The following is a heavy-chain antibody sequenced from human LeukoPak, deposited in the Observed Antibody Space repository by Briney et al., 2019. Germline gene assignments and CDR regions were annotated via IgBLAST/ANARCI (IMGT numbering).Heavy chain of an antibody. CDR3: AKDPGAL. J-gene: IGHJ4*02. D-gene: IGHD3-10*01. V-gene: IGHV3-48*01. Sequence: GGSLRLSCAASGFTFSSYSMNWVRQAPGKGLEWVSYISSSSSTIYYADSVKGRFTISRDNSKNTLYLQMNSLRAEDTAVYYCAKDPGALWGQGTLVTVSS. CDR1: GFTFSSYS. CDR2: ISSSSSTI.